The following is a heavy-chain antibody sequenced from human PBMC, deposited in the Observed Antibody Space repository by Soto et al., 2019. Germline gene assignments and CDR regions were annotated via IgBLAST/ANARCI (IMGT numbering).Heavy chain of an antibody. Sequence: GGSLRLSCAASGFTFSSYGMHWVRQAPGKGLEWVAVISYDGSNKYYADSVKGRFTISRDNSKNTLYLQMNSLRAEDTAVYYCAKSVCTSCYAEPYSPSHFDYWGQGTLVTVSS. CDR3: AKSVCTSCYAEPYSPSHFDY. J-gene: IGHJ4*02. V-gene: IGHV3-30*18. CDR2: ISYDGSNK. D-gene: IGHD2-2*01. CDR1: GFTFSSYG.